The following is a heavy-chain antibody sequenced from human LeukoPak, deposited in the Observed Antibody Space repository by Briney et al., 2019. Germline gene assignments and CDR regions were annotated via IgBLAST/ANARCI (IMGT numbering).Heavy chain of an antibody. Sequence: ASVKVSCKASGYTFTTYGISWVRQAPGQGLEWMGWISAYNGNTNYTQNFQGRVTMTTDTSTTTAYMELRSLRSDDTAMYYCARDLAVAGTDYWGQGTLVTASS. CDR2: ISAYNGNT. CDR1: GYTFTTYG. CDR3: ARDLAVAGTDY. J-gene: IGHJ4*02. V-gene: IGHV1-18*01. D-gene: IGHD6-19*01.